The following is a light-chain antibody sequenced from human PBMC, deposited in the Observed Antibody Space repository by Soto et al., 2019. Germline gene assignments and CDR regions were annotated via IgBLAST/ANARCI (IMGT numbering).Light chain of an antibody. CDR3: QQRSNWPELT. V-gene: IGKV3-11*01. CDR2: DAS. CDR1: QSVSHF. J-gene: IGKJ4*01. Sequence: EIVLTQSPATLSLSPGERATLSCRTSQSVSHFLAWYQQKPGQAPRLLIYDASNRATGIPARFSGSGSETDFTLPISSLEPEDFAVYYCQQRSNWPELTFGGGTKVEIK.